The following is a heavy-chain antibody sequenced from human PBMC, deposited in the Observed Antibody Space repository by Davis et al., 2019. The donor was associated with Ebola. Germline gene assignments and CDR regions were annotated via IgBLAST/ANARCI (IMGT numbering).Heavy chain of an antibody. CDR1: GGSISSGGYY. CDR2: IYYSGST. J-gene: IGHJ4*02. CDR3: ARGRIAAAGTGFDY. D-gene: IGHD6-13*01. Sequence: MPSETLSLTCTVSGGSISSGGYYWSWIRQHPGKGLEWIGYIYYSGSTYYNPSLKSRVTISVDTSKNQFSLKLSSVTAADTAVYYCARGRIAAAGTGFDYWGQGTLVTVSS. V-gene: IGHV4-31*03.